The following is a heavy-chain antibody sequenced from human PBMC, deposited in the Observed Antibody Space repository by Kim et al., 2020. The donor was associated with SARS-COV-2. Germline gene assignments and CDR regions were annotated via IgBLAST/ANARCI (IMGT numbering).Heavy chain of an antibody. V-gene: IGHV3-7*01. CDR3: ARDGWITMIVVSDY. CDR1: GFTFSSYW. CDR2: IKQDGSEK. Sequence: GGSLRLSCAASGFTFSSYWMSWVRQAPGKGLEWVANIKQDGSEKYYVDSVKGRFTISRDNAKNSLYLQMNSLRAEDTAVYYCARDGWITMIVVSDYWGQGTLVTVSS. J-gene: IGHJ4*02. D-gene: IGHD3-22*01.